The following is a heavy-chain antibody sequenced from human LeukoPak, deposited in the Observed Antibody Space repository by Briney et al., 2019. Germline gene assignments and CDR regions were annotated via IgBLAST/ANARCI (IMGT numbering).Heavy chain of an antibody. J-gene: IGHJ4*02. CDR1: GYTFTSYG. CDR3: AREVRWAAGTSRRKYDY. V-gene: IGHV1-18*01. Sequence: GASVKVSCKASGYTFTSYGISWVRQAPGQGLEWMGCISAYNGNTNYAQKLQGRVTMTTDTSTSTAYMELRSLRSDDTAVYYCAREVRWAAGTSRRKYDYWGQGTLVTVSS. CDR2: ISAYNGNT. D-gene: IGHD6-13*01.